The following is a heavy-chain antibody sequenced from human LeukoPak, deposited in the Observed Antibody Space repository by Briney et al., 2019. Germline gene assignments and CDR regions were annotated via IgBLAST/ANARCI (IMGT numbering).Heavy chain of an antibody. J-gene: IGHJ4*02. V-gene: IGHV3-7*04. D-gene: IGHD1-26*01. CDR1: GFTFSRFA. CDR3: ARAVGATHFDY. Sequence: PGGSLRLSCAASGFTFSRFAMSWVRQAPGKGLEWVANIKQDGSEKFYVDSVKGRFTISRDNDKNSLCLQMNSLRAEDTAVYYCARAVGATHFDYWGQGILVTVSS. CDR2: IKQDGSEK.